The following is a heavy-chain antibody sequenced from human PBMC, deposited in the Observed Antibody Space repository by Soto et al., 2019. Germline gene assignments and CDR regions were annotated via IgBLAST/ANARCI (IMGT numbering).Heavy chain of an antibody. CDR2: IKSKADGETK. CDR3: CVIKRRDQYSTSGYWFDP. Sequence: GSLRLSCAASGFTFSHAWMSWVRQAPGKGLEWVGRIKSKADGETKDYGAPVRGRFTISRDDSQDILYLHMNSLRIEDTAVYYCCVIKRRDQYSTSGYWFDPWGPGTLVTVSS. V-gene: IGHV3-15*01. CDR1: GFTFSHAW. D-gene: IGHD4-4*01. J-gene: IGHJ5*02.